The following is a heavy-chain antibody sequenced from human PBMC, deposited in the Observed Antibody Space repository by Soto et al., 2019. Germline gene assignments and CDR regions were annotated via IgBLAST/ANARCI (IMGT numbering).Heavy chain of an antibody. CDR3: AREGGSGWYYYDY. CDR2: INYTGTT. D-gene: IGHD6-19*01. V-gene: IGHV4-59*12. Sequence: SETLSLTCTVSGGSISSYYWSWIRQPPGKGLEWIGYINYTGTTNYSPSLKSRVTLSVDTSKNQFSLELRSVSAADTAVYYCAREGGSGWYYYDYWGHGTLVTVSS. J-gene: IGHJ4*01. CDR1: GGSISSYY.